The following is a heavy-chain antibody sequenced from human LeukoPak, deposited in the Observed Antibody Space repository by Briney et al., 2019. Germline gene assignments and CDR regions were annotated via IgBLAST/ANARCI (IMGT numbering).Heavy chain of an antibody. V-gene: IGHV1-46*01. CDR1: GYTFTSYY. D-gene: IGHD3-10*01. J-gene: IGHJ5*02. Sequence: ASVKVSCKASGYTFTSYYMHWVRQAPGQGLEWMGIINPSGGSTSYAQKFQGRVTITADESTSTAYMELSSLRSEDTAVYYCARGGYYGSGNDFRFDPWGQGTLVTVSS. CDR3: ARGGYYGSGNDFRFDP. CDR2: INPSGGST.